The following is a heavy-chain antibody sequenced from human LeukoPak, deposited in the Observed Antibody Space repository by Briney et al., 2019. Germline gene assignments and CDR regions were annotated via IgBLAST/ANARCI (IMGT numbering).Heavy chain of an antibody. CDR2: IYSGGNT. CDR3: AREYSSSRVPSDAFDI. Sequence: GGSLRLSCAASGFTVSSNYMSWVRQAPGKGLEWVSVIYSGGNTYYADSVKGRFTISRDNSKNTLYLHMNSLRAEDTAVYYCAREYSSSRVPSDAFDIWGQGTMVTVSS. V-gene: IGHV3-66*01. J-gene: IGHJ3*02. D-gene: IGHD6-6*01. CDR1: GFTVSSNY.